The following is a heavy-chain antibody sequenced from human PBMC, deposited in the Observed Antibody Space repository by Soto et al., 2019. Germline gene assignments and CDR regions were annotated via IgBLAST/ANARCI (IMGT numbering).Heavy chain of an antibody. Sequence: GSRRLSCATSGFTCSTYTMNWVRQAPGKGLEWVSSISSSSYIYYADSVKGRFTISRDNAKNSLYLQMNSLRAEDTAVYYCASPRWGATIDYWGQGTLVTVSS. CDR3: ASPRWGATIDY. J-gene: IGHJ4*02. V-gene: IGHV3-21*01. CDR1: GFTCSTYT. D-gene: IGHD1-26*01. CDR2: ISSSSYI.